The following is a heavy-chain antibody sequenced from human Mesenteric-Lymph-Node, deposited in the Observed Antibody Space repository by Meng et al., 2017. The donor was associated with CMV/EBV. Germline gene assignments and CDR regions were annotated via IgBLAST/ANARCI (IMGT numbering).Heavy chain of an antibody. CDR2: IYPGDSNA. J-gene: IGHJ6*02. Sequence: GGSLRLSCQGSTYPFTNYWIGWVRQTPGKGLEWMGLIYPGDSNARYSPSFHGQVTISADKSIRTAFLQWSSLTASDTATYYCVRGYDFYHGMDVWGQGTTVTVSS. D-gene: IGHD3/OR15-3a*01. V-gene: IGHV5-51*01. CDR3: VRGYDFYHGMDV. CDR1: TYPFTNYW.